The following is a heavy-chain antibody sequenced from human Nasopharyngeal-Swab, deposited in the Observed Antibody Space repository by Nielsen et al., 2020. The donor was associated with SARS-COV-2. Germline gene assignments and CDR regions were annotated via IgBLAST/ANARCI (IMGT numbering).Heavy chain of an antibody. CDR3: ARDQTISSNAFDI. Sequence: ASVKVSCKASGYTFTGYYMHWVRQAPGQGLEWMGWINPNSGGTNYAQKFQGRVTMTRDTSISTAYMELSRLRSDDTAVYYCARDQTISSNAFDIWGQRTMVTVSS. J-gene: IGHJ3*02. V-gene: IGHV1-2*02. D-gene: IGHD2-2*01. CDR1: GYTFTGYY. CDR2: INPNSGGT.